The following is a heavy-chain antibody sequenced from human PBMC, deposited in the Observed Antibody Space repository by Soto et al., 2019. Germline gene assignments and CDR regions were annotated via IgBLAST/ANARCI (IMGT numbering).Heavy chain of an antibody. CDR3: AREASVLIPAAQPSRFDS. J-gene: IGHJ4*02. Sequence: ASVKVSCKGFGYSFMKYGINWVRQAPGQGLEWAGWISPYSGYTHSAQKFHGRLTLTTDTAASTAYMELRILRSADTALYYCAREASVLIPAAQPSRFDSWGQGTLVTVSS. CDR2: ISPYSGYT. D-gene: IGHD2-2*01. V-gene: IGHV1-18*01. CDR1: GYSFMKYG.